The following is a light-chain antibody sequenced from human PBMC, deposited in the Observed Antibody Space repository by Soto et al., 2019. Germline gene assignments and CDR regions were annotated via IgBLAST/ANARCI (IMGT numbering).Light chain of an antibody. CDR2: DVS. V-gene: IGLV2-14*01. J-gene: IGLJ2*01. CDR3: SSYTCSSTLL. CDR1: SSDVGGYNY. Sequence: QSALTQPASVSGSPGQSITISCTGTSSDVGGYNYVSWYQQHPGKAPKLMIYDVSTRPSGVSNRFSGSKSGNTASLTISGLQAEDEADYYCSSYTCSSTLLFGGGTKLTVL.